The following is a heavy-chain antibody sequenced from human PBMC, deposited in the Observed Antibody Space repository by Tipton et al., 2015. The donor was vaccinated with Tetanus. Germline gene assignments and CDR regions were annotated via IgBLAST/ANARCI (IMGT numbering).Heavy chain of an antibody. CDR3: ARERIEAFYYHGLDV. J-gene: IGHJ6*02. CDR1: GGSITSYY. D-gene: IGHD2-21*01. CDR2: VHYTGKD. Sequence: PGLVKPSETLSLTCNVSGGSITSYYWSWIRQRPGRGLEWVGYVHYTGKDNYSPSLRSRVTISVDTSKNQFSLQLAFVTAADTAIYYCARERIEAFYYHGLDVWGPGTTVTVSS. V-gene: IGHV4-59*13.